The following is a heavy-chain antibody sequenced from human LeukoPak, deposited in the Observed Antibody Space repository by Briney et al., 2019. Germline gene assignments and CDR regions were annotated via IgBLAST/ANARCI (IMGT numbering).Heavy chain of an antibody. CDR3: ARPKWFGESYLYFDY. Sequence: GESLKISCKGSGYSFTSYWIGWVRQMPGKGLEWMGIIYPGDSDTRYSPSFQGQVTISADKSISTAYLQWSSLKASDTAMYYCARPKWFGESYLYFDYWGQGTLVTVSS. J-gene: IGHJ4*02. D-gene: IGHD3-10*01. V-gene: IGHV5-51*01. CDR2: IYPGDSDT. CDR1: GYSFTSYW.